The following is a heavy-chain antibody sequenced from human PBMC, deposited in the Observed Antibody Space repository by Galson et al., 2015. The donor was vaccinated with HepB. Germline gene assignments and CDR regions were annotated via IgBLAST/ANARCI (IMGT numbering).Heavy chain of an antibody. CDR3: AKKDSSGFSYARRFDC. V-gene: IGHV3-23*01. D-gene: IGHD3-22*01. J-gene: IGHJ4*02. Sequence: SLRLSCAASGFTFHNFAMSWVRQPPGKGPEWVSAISAAGDLTSYGDSVKGRFTISRDNSKKTLYLQMDSLRADDTALYYCAKKDSSGFSYARRFDCWGQGTLVTVSS. CDR2: ISAAGDLT. CDR1: GFTFHNFA.